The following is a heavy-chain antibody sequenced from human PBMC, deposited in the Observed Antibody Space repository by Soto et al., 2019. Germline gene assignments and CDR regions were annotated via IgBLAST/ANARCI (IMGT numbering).Heavy chain of an antibody. CDR3: ARDLWAVGATSHYYYYGVDV. CDR1: GGSISSGGYY. CDR2: IYYSGST. Sequence: PSETLSLTCTVSGGSISSGGYYWSWIRQHPGKGLEWIGYIYYSGSTYYNPSLKSRVTISVDTSKNQFSLKLSSVTAADTAVYYCARDLWAVGATSHYYYYGVDVWGQGTTVTVSS. J-gene: IGHJ6*02. D-gene: IGHD1-26*01. V-gene: IGHV4-31*03.